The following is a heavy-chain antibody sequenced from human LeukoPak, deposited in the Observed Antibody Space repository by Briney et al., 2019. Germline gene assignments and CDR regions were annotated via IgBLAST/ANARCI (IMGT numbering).Heavy chain of an antibody. Sequence: GGSLRLSCATSGFTFSNYWMSWVRQAPGKGLEWVANIKQDGSEKYYMDSVVGRFTISRDNAKNSLYLQMNSLRAEDTAVYYCARASAIDYWGQGTLVTVSS. CDR1: GFTFSNYW. J-gene: IGHJ4*02. V-gene: IGHV3-7*01. CDR2: IKQDGSEK. CDR3: ARASAIDY.